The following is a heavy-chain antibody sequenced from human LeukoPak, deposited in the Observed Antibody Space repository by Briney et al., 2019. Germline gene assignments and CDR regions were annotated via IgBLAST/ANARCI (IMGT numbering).Heavy chain of an antibody. Sequence: SSETLSLTCTVSGGSVSSYYWSWIRQPPGEGLEWIGYIYYSGSTNYNPSLKSRVTISEDTSKNQFSLKLSSVTAADTAMYYCARASWLPQTRNYYYMDGGGKGTTVTISS. CDR2: IYYSGST. V-gene: IGHV4-59*02. J-gene: IGHJ6*03. CDR1: GGSVSSYY. D-gene: IGHD5-12*01. CDR3: ARASWLPQTRNYYYMDG.